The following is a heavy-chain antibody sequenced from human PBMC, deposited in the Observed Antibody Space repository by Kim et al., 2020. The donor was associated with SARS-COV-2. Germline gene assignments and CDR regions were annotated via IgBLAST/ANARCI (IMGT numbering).Heavy chain of an antibody. CDR3: ASGAGYCSSTRCYALANGKDV. CDR1: GGSASSDSHY. V-gene: IGHV4-61*01. CDR2: IYYIGNT. Sequence: SETLSLTCTVSGGSASSDSHYWSWIRQPPGKGLEWLGYIYYIGNTNYNHSLKSRVTISVDTSKNQFSLKLSSVTAADTAVYYCASGAGYCSSTRCYALANGKDVWGQGTTVTVSS. D-gene: IGHD2-2*01. J-gene: IGHJ6*02.